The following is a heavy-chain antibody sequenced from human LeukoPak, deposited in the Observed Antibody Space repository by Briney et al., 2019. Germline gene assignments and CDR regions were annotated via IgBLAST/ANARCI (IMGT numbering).Heavy chain of an antibody. CDR3: ASTVPRAFYCSSTSCYYTGRGDLGSY. D-gene: IGHD2-2*01. CDR2: LSGSGANT. J-gene: IGHJ4*02. CDR1: GFTFSTYA. Sequence: PGGSLRLSCAASGFTFSTYAMSWVRQAPGKGPEWVSALSGSGANTYYADSVKGRFTISRDNAKNSLYLQMNSLRAEDTAVYYCASTVPRAFYCSSTSCYYTGRGDLGSYWGQGTLVTVSS. V-gene: IGHV3-23*01.